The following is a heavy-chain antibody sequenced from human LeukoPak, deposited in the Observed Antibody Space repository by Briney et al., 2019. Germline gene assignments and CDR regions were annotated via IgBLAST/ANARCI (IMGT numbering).Heavy chain of an antibody. D-gene: IGHD3-3*01. Sequence: GESLKISCKGSGYSFTSYWIGWVRQMPGKGLEWMGNIYPGDSDTRYSPSFQGQVTISADKSISTAYLQWSSLKASDTAMYYCARLRGPRITIFGVVITTPKYYYYGMDVWGQGTTVTVSS. CDR1: GYSFTSYW. CDR2: IYPGDSDT. V-gene: IGHV5-51*01. J-gene: IGHJ6*02. CDR3: ARLRGPRITIFGVVITTPKYYYYGMDV.